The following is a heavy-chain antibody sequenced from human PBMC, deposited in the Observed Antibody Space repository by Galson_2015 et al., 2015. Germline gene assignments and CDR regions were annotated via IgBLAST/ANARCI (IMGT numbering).Heavy chain of an antibody. V-gene: IGHV4-30-4*01. CDR1: GGSISSGDYY. CDR2: IYYSGST. Sequence: TLSLTCTVSGGSISSGDYYWSWIRQPPGKGLEWIGYIYYSGSTYYNPSLKSRVTISVDTSKNQFSLKLSSVTAADTAVYYCARVHPSMTTVTTYEEVFDYWGQGTLVTVSS. J-gene: IGHJ4*02. D-gene: IGHD4-17*01. CDR3: ARVHPSMTTVTTYEEVFDY.